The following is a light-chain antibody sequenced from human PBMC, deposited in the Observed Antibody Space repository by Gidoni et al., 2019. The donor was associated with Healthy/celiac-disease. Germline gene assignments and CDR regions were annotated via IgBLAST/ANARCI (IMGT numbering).Light chain of an antibody. CDR3: SSYTSSSTLVV. J-gene: IGLJ2*01. V-gene: IGLV2-14*01. Sequence: QSALPQPASVSGSPGQSITISCTGTSSAVGGYNYVSWYQQHPGKAPKLMIYDVSNRPSGGSNRFSGSKSGNTASMTISGLQAEDEDDYDCSSYTSSSTLVVFGGGTKLTVL. CDR2: DVS. CDR1: SSAVGGYNY.